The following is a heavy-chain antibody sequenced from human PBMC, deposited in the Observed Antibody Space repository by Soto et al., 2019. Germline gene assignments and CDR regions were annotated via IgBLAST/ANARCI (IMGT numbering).Heavy chain of an antibody. D-gene: IGHD6-13*01. J-gene: IGHJ4*02. V-gene: IGHV3-33*01. CDR2: IWYDGSNK. CDR3: ARLGYSSSWYRRDYFDY. CDR1: GFTFSSYG. Sequence: VQLVESGGGVVQPGRSLRLSCAASGFTFSSYGMHWVRQAPGKGLEWVAVIWYDGSNKYYADSVKGRFTISRDNSKNTLYLQMNSLRAEDTAVYYCARLGYSSSWYRRDYFDYWGQGTLVTVSS.